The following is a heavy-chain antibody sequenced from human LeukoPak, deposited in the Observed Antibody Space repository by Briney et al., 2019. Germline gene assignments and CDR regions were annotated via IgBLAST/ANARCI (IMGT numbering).Heavy chain of an antibody. CDR1: GSTFSSYA. J-gene: IGHJ4*02. Sequence: GGSLTLSCSVSGSTFSSYAMSWVRQAPGQGLEWVSAISGSGGSTYYADSVKGRLTTSRDNSKNTLYLQMNSLRAEDTAVYYCARKDRSVAGIFDYWGEGTVVRVSS. CDR3: ARKDRSVAGIFDY. V-gene: IGHV3-23*01. D-gene: IGHD6-19*01. CDR2: ISGSGGST.